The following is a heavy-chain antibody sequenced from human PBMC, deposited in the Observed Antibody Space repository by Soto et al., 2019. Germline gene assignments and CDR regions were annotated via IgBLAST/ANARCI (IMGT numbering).Heavy chain of an antibody. CDR3: ARDQGSGYSYGQDY. J-gene: IGHJ4*02. D-gene: IGHD5-18*01. CDR2: ISYDGSNK. CDR1: GFTFSSYA. Sequence: QVQLVESGGGVVQPGRSLRLSCAASGFTFSSYAMHWVRQAPGKGLEWVAVISYDGSNKYYADSVKGRFTISRDNSKNTLYLQMNCLRAEDTAVYYCARDQGSGYSYGQDYWGQGTLVTVSS. V-gene: IGHV3-30-3*01.